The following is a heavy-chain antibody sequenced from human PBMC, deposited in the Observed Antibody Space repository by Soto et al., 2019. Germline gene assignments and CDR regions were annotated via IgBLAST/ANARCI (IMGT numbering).Heavy chain of an antibody. CDR1: GFSLRTSGVG. CDR2: IYWDDDK. CDR3: VRSPPAPVPYYFDY. J-gene: IGHJ4*02. V-gene: IGHV2-5*02. D-gene: IGHD2-2*01. Sequence: QITLKESGPTLVKPTQTLTLTCTFSGFSLRTSGVGVGWIRQPPGKALDWLALIYWDDDKRYSPSLKSRLTITKDTSKEQVVLTMTNIDPGHTGTYYCVRSPPAPVPYYFDYWGQGALVTVSS.